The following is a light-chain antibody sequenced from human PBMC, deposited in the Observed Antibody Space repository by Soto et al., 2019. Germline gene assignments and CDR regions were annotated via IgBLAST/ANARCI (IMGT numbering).Light chain of an antibody. CDR2: DAS. CDR1: QSVSGW. CDR3: QQYETFSGT. V-gene: IGKV1-5*01. Sequence: DSQMTQSPSTLSSSMGDTVTVTCRASQSVSGWLAWYQQKPGEAPKLLIYDASALPRGVPSRFSGSGSGTKFTLTIASLQPDDFATYYCQQYETFSGTFGPGTKVDIK. J-gene: IGKJ1*01.